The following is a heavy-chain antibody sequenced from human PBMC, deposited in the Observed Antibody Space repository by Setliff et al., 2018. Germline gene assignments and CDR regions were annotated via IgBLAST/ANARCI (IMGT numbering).Heavy chain of an antibody. CDR2: INTNTGNP. D-gene: IGHD4-17*01. J-gene: IGHJ4*01. Sequence: ASVKVSCKASAYTFTSYAMNWVRQAPGQGLEWMGWINTNTGNPTYAQGFTGRFVFSLDTSDSATYLDISNLKAEDTATYYCARADHLVTTTFDYWGQGTLVTVSS. CDR3: ARADHLVTTTFDY. V-gene: IGHV7-4-1*02. CDR1: AYTFTSYA.